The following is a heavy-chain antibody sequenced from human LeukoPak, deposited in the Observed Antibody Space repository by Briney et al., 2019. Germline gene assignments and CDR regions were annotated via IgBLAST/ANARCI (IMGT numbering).Heavy chain of an antibody. CDR3: AELGITMIGGV. J-gene: IGHJ6*04. CDR1: GFTFSNAW. D-gene: IGHD3-10*02. Sequence: GGSLRLSCAASGFTFSNAWMNWVRQAPGKGLEWVSYISSSGSTIYYADSVKGRFTISRDNAKNSLYLQMNSLRAEDTAVYYCAELGITMIGGVWGKGTTVTVSS. V-gene: IGHV3-48*04. CDR2: ISSSGSTI.